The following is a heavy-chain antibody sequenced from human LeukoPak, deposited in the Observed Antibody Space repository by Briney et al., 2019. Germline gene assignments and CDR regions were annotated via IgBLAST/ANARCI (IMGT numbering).Heavy chain of an antibody. CDR3: AGGDRNGWYFNY. J-gene: IGHJ4*02. V-gene: IGHV3-20*04. CDR1: GFTFEDHG. Sequence: PGGSLRLSCAASGFTFEDHGMSWVRQVPGKGLEWVSGINWDGGSTGYADSVKGRFTISRDNVKNSLHLQVNSLRADDTALYFCAGGDRNGWYFNYWGQGTLVAVSS. D-gene: IGHD6-25*01. CDR2: INWDGGST.